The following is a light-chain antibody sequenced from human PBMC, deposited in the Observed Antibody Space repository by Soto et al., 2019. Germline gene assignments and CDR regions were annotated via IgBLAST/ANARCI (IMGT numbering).Light chain of an antibody. Sequence: QSVLTQSPSASGTPGQRVSISCSGSPSNIGTNTVSWYQHVPGTAPKLLIYSNDQRPSAVPGRFSGSKSGTSASLAISGLLSEDEADYYCATWDDSLNVVFGGGTKLTVL. CDR3: ATWDDSLNVV. CDR2: SND. V-gene: IGLV1-44*01. J-gene: IGLJ2*01. CDR1: PSNIGTNT.